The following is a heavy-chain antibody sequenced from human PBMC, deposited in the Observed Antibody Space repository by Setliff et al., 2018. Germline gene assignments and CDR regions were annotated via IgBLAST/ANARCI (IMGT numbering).Heavy chain of an antibody. CDR1: GGSINSSTYNSRSYY. Sequence: SETLSLTCTVSGGSINSSTYNSRSYYWSWIRQPAGKGLEWIGRFYTSGSTHYNPSLKSRVTMSVDTSKNQFSLKLSSVTAADTAVYYCARDHGVVTPEGYYYYMDVWGKGTTVTVSS. D-gene: IGHD2-21*02. CDR2: FYTSGST. V-gene: IGHV4-61*02. J-gene: IGHJ6*03. CDR3: ARDHGVVTPEGYYYYMDV.